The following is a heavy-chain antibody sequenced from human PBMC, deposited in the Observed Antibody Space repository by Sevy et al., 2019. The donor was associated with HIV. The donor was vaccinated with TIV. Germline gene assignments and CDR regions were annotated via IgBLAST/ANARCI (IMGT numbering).Heavy chain of an antibody. CDR3: ARAPLGYDSRGYSPNKESYYFDY. V-gene: IGHV4-30-2*01. J-gene: IGHJ4*02. D-gene: IGHD3-22*01. CDR2: IYHSGST. CDR1: GGSISSGGYS. Sequence: SETLSLTCAVSGGSISSGGYSWSWIRQPPGKGLEWFGYIYHSGSTYYNPSLKSRVTISVDRSKNQFSLKLSSVTGADTAVYYCARAPLGYDSRGYSPNKESYYFDYWGQGTLVTVSS.